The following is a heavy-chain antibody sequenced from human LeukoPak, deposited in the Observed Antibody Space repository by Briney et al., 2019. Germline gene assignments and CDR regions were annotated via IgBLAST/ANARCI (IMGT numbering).Heavy chain of an antibody. D-gene: IGHD4-17*01. V-gene: IGHV4-39*07. CDR1: GGSISSNSYY. CDR2: IFYSGST. Sequence: SETLSLTCTVSGGSISSNSYYWGWIRQPPGKGLEWIGSIFYSGSTYYNPSLKSRVTISVDTSKNQFSLKLSSVTAADTAVYYCARSITSTGTGDYWGQGTLVTVSS. CDR3: ARSITSTGTGDY. J-gene: IGHJ4*02.